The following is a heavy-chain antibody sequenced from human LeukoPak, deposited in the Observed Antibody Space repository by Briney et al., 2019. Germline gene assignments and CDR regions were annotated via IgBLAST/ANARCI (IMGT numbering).Heavy chain of an antibody. J-gene: IGHJ5*02. Sequence: PGGSLRLSCAASGFTFSSYDMHWVRQATGKGLEWVSAIGTAGDTYYPGSVKGRFTISRENAKNSLYLQMNSLRAGDTAVYYCARARKDLGWFDPWGQGTLVTVSS. V-gene: IGHV3-13*01. CDR1: GFTFSSYD. CDR3: ARARKDLGWFDP. CDR2: IGTAGDT. D-gene: IGHD7-27*01.